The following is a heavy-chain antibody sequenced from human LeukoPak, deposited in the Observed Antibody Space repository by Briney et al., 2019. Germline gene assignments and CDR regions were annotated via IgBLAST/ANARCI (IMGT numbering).Heavy chain of an antibody. CDR1: GYTFTSYY. J-gene: IGHJ6*03. Sequence: GASVKVSCKASGYTFTSYYMHWVRQAPGQGLEWMGWINPNRGGTNYAQKFQGRVTMTTDTSISTAYMELSRLRSDDTAVYYCARASWDYYYYMDVWGKGTTVTVSS. V-gene: IGHV1-2*02. CDR2: INPNRGGT. CDR3: ARASWDYYYYMDV. D-gene: IGHD6-6*01.